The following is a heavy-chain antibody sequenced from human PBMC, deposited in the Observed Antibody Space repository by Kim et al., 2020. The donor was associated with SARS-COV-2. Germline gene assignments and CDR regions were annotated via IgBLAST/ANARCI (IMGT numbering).Heavy chain of an antibody. V-gene: IGHV3-11*06. CDR1: GFTFSDYY. CDR3: ASPAPTVTTWYGMDV. D-gene: IGHD4-17*01. CDR2: ISSSSSYT. Sequence: GGSLRLSCAASGFTFSDYYMSWIRQAPGKGLEWVSYISSSSSYTNYADSVKGRFTISRDNAKNSLYLQMNSLRAEDTAVYYCASPAPTVTTWYGMDVWGQGTTVTVSS. J-gene: IGHJ6*02.